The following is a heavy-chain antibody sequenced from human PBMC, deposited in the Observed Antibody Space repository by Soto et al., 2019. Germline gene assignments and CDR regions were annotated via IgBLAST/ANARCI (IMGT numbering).Heavy chain of an antibody. V-gene: IGHV3-30-3*01. CDR1: GFTISSYA. Sequence: QVQPAESGGGVVQPGRSLRLSCAASGFTISSYAMHWVRQAPGKGLEWVAVISYEGSNKYYADSVKGRFTISRDNSKNTLYLQMNSLRAEDTAVYYCARPLWRDDFNWGYFDLWGRGTLVTVSS. CDR2: ISYEGSNK. CDR3: ARPLWRDDFNWGYFDL. D-gene: IGHD2-21*01. J-gene: IGHJ2*01.